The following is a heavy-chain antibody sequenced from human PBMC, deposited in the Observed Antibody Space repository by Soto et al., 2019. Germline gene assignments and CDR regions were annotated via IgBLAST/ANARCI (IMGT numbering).Heavy chain of an antibody. J-gene: IGHJ6*02. CDR2: INPNSGGT. D-gene: IGHD1-26*01. V-gene: IGHV1-2*04. Sequence: ASVKVSCKASGYTFTGYYMHWVRQAPGQGLEWMGWINPNSGGTNYAQKFQGWVTMTRDTSISTAYMGLSRLRSDDTAVYYCARDHRSGSYYAYYYYGMDVWGQGTTVTVSS. CDR3: ARDHRSGSYYAYYYYGMDV. CDR1: GYTFTGYY.